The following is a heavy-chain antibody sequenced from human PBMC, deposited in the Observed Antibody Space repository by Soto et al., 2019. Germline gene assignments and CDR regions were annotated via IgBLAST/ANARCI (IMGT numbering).Heavy chain of an antibody. Sequence: VASVKVSCKASGYTFTGYYMHWVRQAPGQGLEWMGWINPNSGGTNYAQKFQGWVTMTRDTSISTAYMELSRLRSDDTAVYYCARDQSEYSSSAYYYGMEVWGQGTTVTVSS. D-gene: IGHD6-6*01. CDR2: INPNSGGT. CDR1: GYTFTGYY. CDR3: ARDQSEYSSSAYYYGMEV. V-gene: IGHV1-2*04. J-gene: IGHJ6*02.